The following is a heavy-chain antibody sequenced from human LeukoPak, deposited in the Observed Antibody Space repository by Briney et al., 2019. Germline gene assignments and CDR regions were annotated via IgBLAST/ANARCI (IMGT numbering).Heavy chain of an antibody. D-gene: IGHD2-15*01. CDR1: GGSFSGYY. CDR2: INHNGST. CDR3: ARGVVVVAATHNWFDP. V-gene: IGHV4-34*01. J-gene: IGHJ5*02. Sequence: SETLSLTCAVYGGSFSGYYWSWIRQPPGKGLEWIGEINHNGSTNYNPSLKSRVTISVDTSKNQFSLKLSSVTAADTAVYYCARGVVVVAATHNWFDPWGQGTLVTVSS.